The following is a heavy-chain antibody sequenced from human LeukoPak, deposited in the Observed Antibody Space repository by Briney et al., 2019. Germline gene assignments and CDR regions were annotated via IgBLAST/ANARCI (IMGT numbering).Heavy chain of an antibody. J-gene: IGHJ4*02. Sequence: GGSLRLSCAASGFMFSTYEMNWVRQAPGKGLEWVSYISSSGNTIYYADSMKGRFTISRNNAKNSLYLQMNSLRAEDTAVYYCARVMVRGRPSFGYWGQGTLVAVSS. V-gene: IGHV3-48*03. D-gene: IGHD3-10*01. CDR1: GFMFSTYE. CDR2: ISSSGNTI. CDR3: ARVMVRGRPSFGY.